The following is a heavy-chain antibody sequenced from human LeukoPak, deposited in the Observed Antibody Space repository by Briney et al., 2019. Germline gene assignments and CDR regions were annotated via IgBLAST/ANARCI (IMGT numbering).Heavy chain of an antibody. V-gene: IGHV3-33*01. J-gene: IGHJ4*02. CDR2: LWSHGRSE. Sequence: GGPLRLSCAASGFTLSSHGMHWVRQAPGKGLQWVAVLWSHGRSEYYADSVKGRFSISRDTSRSTVYLQMNSLRAEDTAVYYCARRAFYIAAAGTGFDYWGQGTLVTVSS. CDR3: ARRAFYIAAAGTGFDY. CDR1: GFTLSSHG. D-gene: IGHD6-13*01.